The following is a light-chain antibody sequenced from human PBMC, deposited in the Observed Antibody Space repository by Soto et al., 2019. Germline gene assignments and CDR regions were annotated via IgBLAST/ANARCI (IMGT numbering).Light chain of an antibody. CDR2: AAS. J-gene: IGKJ3*01. CDR3: QQFGSSPGFT. CDR1: QSINNRD. Sequence: EIVLTQSPGTLSLSPGERATLSCRASQSINNRDLAWYQQKPGQAPRLLIYAASSRATGIPDRFSGSGSGTDFPLTISILEPEDFAVYYCQQFGSSPGFTFGPGTHVDS. V-gene: IGKV3-20*01.